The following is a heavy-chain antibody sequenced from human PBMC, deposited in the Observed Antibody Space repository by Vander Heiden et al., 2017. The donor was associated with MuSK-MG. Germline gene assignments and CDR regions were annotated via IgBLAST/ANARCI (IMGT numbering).Heavy chain of an antibody. CDR3: ARVYYDSSGYYYVDY. D-gene: IGHD3-22*01. V-gene: IGHV4-61*02. CDR2: IYTSGST. Sequence: QVQLQESGPGLVKPSQTLSLTCTVSGGSISSGSYYWSWIRQPAGKGLEWIGRIYTSGSTNYNPSLKSRVTISVDTSKNQFSMKLSSVTAADTAVYYCARVYYDSSGYYYVDYWGQGTLVTVYS. CDR1: GGSISSGSYY. J-gene: IGHJ4*02.